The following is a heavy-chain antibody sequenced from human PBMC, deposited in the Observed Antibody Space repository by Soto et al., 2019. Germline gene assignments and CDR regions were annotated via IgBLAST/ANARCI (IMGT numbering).Heavy chain of an antibody. Sequence: QVQLVESGGGVVQPGRSLRLSCAASGFTFSSYGMHWVRQAPGKGLEWVAVISYDGSNKYYADSVKGRFTISRDNSKNTLYLQMNSLRAEDTAVYYCAKDRDSGLDIWGQGPMVTVSS. V-gene: IGHV3-30*18. CDR1: GFTFSSYG. D-gene: IGHD2-15*01. CDR3: AKDRDSGLDI. J-gene: IGHJ3*02. CDR2: ISYDGSNK.